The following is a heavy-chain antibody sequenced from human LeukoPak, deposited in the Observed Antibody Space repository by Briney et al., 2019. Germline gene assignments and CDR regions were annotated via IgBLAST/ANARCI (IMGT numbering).Heavy chain of an antibody. CDR3: VVLWERLGDFFFDF. J-gene: IGHJ4*02. CDR2: HDPEHGET. V-gene: IGHV1-24*01. D-gene: IGHD1-1*01. CDR1: GHTLSELS. Sequence: GASVKVSCKVSGHTLSELSMHWVRQAPGKGPEWLGGHDPEHGETIFSQRFQGRVTMTEEISTQTAYLELSSLRSEDTAVYFCVVLWERLGDFFFDFWGQGTLVTVSS.